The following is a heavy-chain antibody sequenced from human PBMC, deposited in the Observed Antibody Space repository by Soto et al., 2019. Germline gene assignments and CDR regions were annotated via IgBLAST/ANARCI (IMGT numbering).Heavy chain of an antibody. Sequence: SETLSLTCTVSGGSISSYYLSWIRQPPGKGLEWIGYIYYSGSTNYNPSLKSRVTISVDTSKNQFSLKLSSVTAADTAVYYCAREGDGYNSHWGQGTLVTVSS. CDR1: GGSISSYY. CDR3: AREGDGYNSH. CDR2: IYYSGST. D-gene: IGHD5-12*01. J-gene: IGHJ4*02. V-gene: IGHV4-59*01.